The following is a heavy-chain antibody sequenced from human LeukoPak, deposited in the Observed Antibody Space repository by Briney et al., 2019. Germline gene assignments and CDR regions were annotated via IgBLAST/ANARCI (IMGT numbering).Heavy chain of an antibody. CDR3: ARDGYCSSGSCYGSYDY. Sequence: PGGSLRLSCAASGFTFSNYWMHWVRQAPGKGLVWLSRINSDGSSTSYADSVKGRFTISRDNAKNTLYVQMNSLRDEDTAVYYCARDGYCSSGSCYGSYDYWGQGTLVTVSS. J-gene: IGHJ4*02. CDR2: INSDGSST. V-gene: IGHV3-74*01. CDR1: GFTFSNYW. D-gene: IGHD2-15*01.